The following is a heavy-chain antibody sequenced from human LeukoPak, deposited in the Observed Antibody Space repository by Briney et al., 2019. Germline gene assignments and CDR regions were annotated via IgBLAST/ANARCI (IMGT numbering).Heavy chain of an antibody. D-gene: IGHD6-13*01. CDR1: GFTFSSYS. CDR3: ARPDVAAAGPIDY. J-gene: IGHJ4*02. Sequence: PWGSLRLSCAASGFTFSSYSINWVRQVPGKGLEWVSYISSSSSTIYYADSVKGRFTISRDNAKNSLYLQMNSLRAEDTAVYYCARPDVAAAGPIDYWGQGTLVTVSS. CDR2: ISSSSSTI. V-gene: IGHV3-48*01.